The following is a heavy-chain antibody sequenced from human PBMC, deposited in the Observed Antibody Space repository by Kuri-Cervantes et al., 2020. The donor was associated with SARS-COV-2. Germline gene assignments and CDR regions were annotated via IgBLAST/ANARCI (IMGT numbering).Heavy chain of an antibody. Sequence: GSLRLSCTVSGRSISSSSYYWGWIRQPPGKGLEWIGSIYYSGSTYYNPSLKSRVTISVDTSKNQFSLKLSSVTAADTAVYYCARTQLGMNMDVWGKGTTVTVSS. CDR2: IYYSGST. CDR3: ARTQLGMNMDV. V-gene: IGHV4-39*01. D-gene: IGHD7-27*01. CDR1: GRSISSSSYY. J-gene: IGHJ6*03.